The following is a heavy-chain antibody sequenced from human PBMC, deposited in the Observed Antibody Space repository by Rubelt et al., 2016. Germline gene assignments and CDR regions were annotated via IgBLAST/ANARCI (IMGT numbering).Heavy chain of an antibody. Sequence: GKGLEWVSYISSSSSTIYYADSVKGRFTISRDNAKNSLYLQMNSLRAEDTAVYYCATNYYDSSAYPYFDYWGQGTLVTVSS. CDR3: ATNYYDSSAYPYFDY. CDR2: ISSSSSTI. V-gene: IGHV3-48*04. J-gene: IGHJ4*02. D-gene: IGHD3-22*01.